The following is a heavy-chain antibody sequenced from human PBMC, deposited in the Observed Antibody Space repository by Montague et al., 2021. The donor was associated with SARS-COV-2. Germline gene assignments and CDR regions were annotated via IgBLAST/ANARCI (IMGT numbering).Heavy chain of an antibody. J-gene: IGHJ4*02. Sequence: SETLSLTCTVSGASMSGSYWGWVRQPPGKGPEWIGNIYSSGSTHYSPSLKIRVTISVDTSKSQFSLRLTSVTAADTAVYYCVREGRSSAYAMDYWGQGTLVTVSS. CDR1: GASMSGSY. D-gene: IGHD3-22*01. CDR3: VREGRSSAYAMDY. CDR2: IYSSGST. V-gene: IGHV4-59*01.